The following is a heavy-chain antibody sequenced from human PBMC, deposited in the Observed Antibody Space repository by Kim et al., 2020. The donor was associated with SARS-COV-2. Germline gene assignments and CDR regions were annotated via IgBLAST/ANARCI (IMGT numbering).Heavy chain of an antibody. CDR2: IKSKTDGGTK. J-gene: IGHJ1*01. CDR1: GFTFSNAW. V-gene: IGHV3-15*01. Sequence: GGSLRLSCAASGFTFSNAWMSWVRQAPGKGLEWVGHIKSKTDGGTKDYAAPVKGRVTISRDDSKNTLYLQINSLKTEDTAVYYCTTSSDYYDSSAYRNEYVQHWGQGTLFTVSS. CDR3: TTSSDYYDSSAYRNEYVQH. D-gene: IGHD3-22*01.